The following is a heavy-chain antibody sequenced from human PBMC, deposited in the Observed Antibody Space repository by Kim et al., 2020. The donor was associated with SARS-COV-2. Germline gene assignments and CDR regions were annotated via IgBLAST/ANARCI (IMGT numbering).Heavy chain of an antibody. J-gene: IGHJ4*02. Sequence: GGSLRLSCAASGFTFSSYAMSWVRQAPGKGLEWVSAISGSGGSTYYADSVKGRFTISRDNSKNTLYLQMNSLRAEDTAVYYCAKDSAAYYYDSSGLKFDYWGQGTLVTVSS. V-gene: IGHV3-23*01. D-gene: IGHD3-22*01. CDR2: ISGSGGST. CDR3: AKDSAAYYYDSSGLKFDY. CDR1: GFTFSSYA.